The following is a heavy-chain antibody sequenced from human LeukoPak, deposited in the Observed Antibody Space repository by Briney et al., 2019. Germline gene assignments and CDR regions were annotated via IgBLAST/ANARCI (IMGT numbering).Heavy chain of an antibody. Sequence: ASVKVSCKASGGTFSSYAISWVRQAPGQGLEWMGGIIPIFGTANYAQKFQGRVTITADKSTSTAYMELSSLRSEDTAVYYCASSFGGVIVNPFDYWGQGTLVTVSS. V-gene: IGHV1-69*06. D-gene: IGHD3-16*02. J-gene: IGHJ4*02. CDR1: GGTFSSYA. CDR3: ASSFGGVIVNPFDY. CDR2: IIPIFGTA.